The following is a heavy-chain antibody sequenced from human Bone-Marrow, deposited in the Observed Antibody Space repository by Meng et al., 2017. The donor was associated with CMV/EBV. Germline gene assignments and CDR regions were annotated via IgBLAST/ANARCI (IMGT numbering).Heavy chain of an antibody. Sequence: GGSLRLSCATFDFGFSGHWMHWVRQPPGSGLVWVTRINSNGDETNYADSVKGRFTISRDNTKNALYLQMNSLRLDDTAMYYCTNTIVGATGYWGQGTLVTVS. D-gene: IGHD1-26*01. J-gene: IGHJ4*02. CDR3: TNTIVGATGY. CDR2: INSNGDET. V-gene: IGHV3-74*01. CDR1: DFGFSGHW.